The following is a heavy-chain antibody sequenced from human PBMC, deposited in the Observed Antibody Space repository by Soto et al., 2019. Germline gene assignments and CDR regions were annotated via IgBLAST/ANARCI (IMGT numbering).Heavy chain of an antibody. V-gene: IGHV1-3*01. J-gene: IGHJ4*02. D-gene: IGHD2-15*01. CDR1: GYTFTSYA. Sequence: QVQLVQSGAEVKKPGASVKVSCKASGYTFTSYAMHWVRQAPGQRLEWMGWINAGNGNTKYSQKFQGRGTITRDTSASTAYMELSSLRSEDTAVYYCARDLGWWPWDYWGQGTLVTVSS. CDR2: INAGNGNT. CDR3: ARDLGWWPWDY.